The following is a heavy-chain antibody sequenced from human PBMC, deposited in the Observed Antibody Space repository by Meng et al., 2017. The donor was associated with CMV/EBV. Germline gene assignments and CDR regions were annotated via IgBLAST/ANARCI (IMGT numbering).Heavy chain of an antibody. Sequence: GGSLRLSCAASGFTVSSNYMSWVRQAPGKGLEWVSVIYSGGSTYYADSVKGRFTISRDNSKNTLYLQMNSLRAEDTAVYYCARPSEGYYYGTDVWGQGTTVTVSS. CDR2: IYSGGST. J-gene: IGHJ6*02. CDR1: GFTVSSNY. D-gene: IGHD2-2*01. V-gene: IGHV3-53*01. CDR3: ARPSEGYYYGTDV.